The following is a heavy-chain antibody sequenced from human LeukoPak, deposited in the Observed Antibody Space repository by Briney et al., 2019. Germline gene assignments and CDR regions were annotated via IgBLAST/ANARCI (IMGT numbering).Heavy chain of an antibody. CDR1: GGTFSSYA. J-gene: IGHJ5*02. CDR3: ARDRGYSSSWYWFDP. V-gene: IGHV1-2*02. CDR2: INPNSGGT. Sequence: ASVKVSCKASGGTFSSYAISWVRQAPGQGLEWMGWINPNSGGTNYAQKFQGRVTMTRDTSISTAYMELSRLRSDDTAVYYCARDRGYSSSWYWFDPWGQGTLVTVSS. D-gene: IGHD6-13*01.